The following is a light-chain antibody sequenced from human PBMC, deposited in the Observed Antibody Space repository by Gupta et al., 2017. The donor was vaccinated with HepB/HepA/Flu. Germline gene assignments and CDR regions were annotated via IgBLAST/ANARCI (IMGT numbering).Light chain of an antibody. J-gene: IGKJ1*01. CDR3: QQYHTIPWT. Sequence: DFVMTQSPASLAVSLGERATINCKSSQSVLYSPDNNNYLSWYQQKPGQPPKLLIYWASAREYGVPDRFSGSGSGTDFTLTISSLQAEDVAVYYCQQYHTIPWTFGQGTKVEIK. CDR1: QSVLYSPDNNNY. V-gene: IGKV4-1*01. CDR2: WAS.